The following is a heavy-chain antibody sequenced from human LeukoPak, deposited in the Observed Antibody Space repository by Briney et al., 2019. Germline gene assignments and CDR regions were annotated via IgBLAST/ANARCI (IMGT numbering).Heavy chain of an antibody. CDR2: XYPGDSDT. Sequence: GESLKISCKGSGYSFTSYWIGWVRQMPGKGLEXXXXXYPGDSDTRYSPSFQGQVTISADKSISTAYLQWSSLKASDTAMYYCARRGGGGYYYGSGSYLFDYWGQGTLVTVSS. V-gene: IGHV5-51*01. CDR3: ARRGGGGYYYGSGSYLFDY. J-gene: IGHJ4*02. D-gene: IGHD3-10*01. CDR1: GYSFTSYW.